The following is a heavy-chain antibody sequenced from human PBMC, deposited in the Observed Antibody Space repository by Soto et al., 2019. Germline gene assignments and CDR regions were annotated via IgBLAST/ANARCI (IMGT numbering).Heavy chain of an antibody. Sequence: ETLSLTCAVYGGSFSGYYWSWIRQPPGKGLEWIGEINHSGSTNYNPSLKSRVTISVDTSKNQFSLKLSSVTAADTAVYYCARGRVFLWFGESPPRFDPWGQGTLVTVAS. V-gene: IGHV4-34*01. CDR2: INHSGST. CDR1: GGSFSGYY. D-gene: IGHD3-10*01. J-gene: IGHJ5*02. CDR3: ARGRVFLWFGESPPRFDP.